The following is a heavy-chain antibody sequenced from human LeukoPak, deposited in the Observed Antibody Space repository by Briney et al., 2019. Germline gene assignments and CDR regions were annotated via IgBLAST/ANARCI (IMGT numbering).Heavy chain of an antibody. D-gene: IGHD5-12*01. CDR3: ARRSVDIVATIVDY. V-gene: IGHV4-39*01. CDR2: IYYSGST. J-gene: IGHJ4*02. CDR1: GGSISSSSYY. Sequence: SETLCLTCTVSGGSISSSSYYWGWIRQPPGKGLEWIGSIYYSGSTYYNPSLKSRVTISVDTSKNQFSLKLSSVTAADTAVYYCARRSVDIVATIVDYWGQGTLVTVSS.